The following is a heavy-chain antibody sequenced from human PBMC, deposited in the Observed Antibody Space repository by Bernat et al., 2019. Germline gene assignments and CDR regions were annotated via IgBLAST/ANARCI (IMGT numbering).Heavy chain of an antibody. D-gene: IGHD5-18*01. CDR2: ISGGGGST. Sequence: EVQLLESGGGLVQPGGSLRLSCAASAFTFSNYAMSWVRQAPGKGLEWVSAISGGGGSTYYADSVKGRCTISRDNSKNTLYLQMNSLRAEDTAVYYCAKYSYGGDLDYWGQGTLVTVSS. J-gene: IGHJ4*02. V-gene: IGHV3-23*01. CDR3: AKYSYGGDLDY. CDR1: AFTFSNYA.